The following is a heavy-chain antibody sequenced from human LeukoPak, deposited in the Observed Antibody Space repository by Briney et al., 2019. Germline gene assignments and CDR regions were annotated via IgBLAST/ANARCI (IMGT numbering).Heavy chain of an antibody. CDR1: GFTFSSYG. CDR3: AKDVIQGVVGAGPGY. J-gene: IGHJ4*02. V-gene: IGHV3-30*02. Sequence: PGGSLRLSCAASGFTFSSYGIHWVRQAPGKGLEWVAFIQNDGSNKYYADSVKGRFTISRDNSKNTLYLQMNSLRAEDTALYHCAKDVIQGVVGAGPGYWGQGTLVTVSS. CDR2: IQNDGSNK. D-gene: IGHD2/OR15-2a*01.